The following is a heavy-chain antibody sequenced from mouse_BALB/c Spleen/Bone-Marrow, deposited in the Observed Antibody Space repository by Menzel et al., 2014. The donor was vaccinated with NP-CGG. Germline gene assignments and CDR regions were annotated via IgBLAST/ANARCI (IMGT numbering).Heavy chain of an antibody. CDR3: ARYDYGWYFSV. V-gene: IGHV14-3*02. J-gene: IGHJ1*01. D-gene: IGHD2-4*01. CDR1: GFNIKDIY. Sequence: DVKLVESGAELVKPGASVKLSCTASGFNIKDIYMHWVKQRPEQGLEWIGRIDPANGNTKYDPKFQGKATITADTSYNTAYLQLSSLTSEDTAVYYCARYDYGWYFSVWGAGTTVTVSS. CDR2: IDPANGNT.